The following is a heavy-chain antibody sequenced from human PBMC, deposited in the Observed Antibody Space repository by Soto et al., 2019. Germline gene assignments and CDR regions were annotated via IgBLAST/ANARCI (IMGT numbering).Heavy chain of an antibody. V-gene: IGHV1-69*02. CDR1: GGTFSSYT. D-gene: IGHD2-2*01. J-gene: IGHJ5*02. CDR3: ARVAPAANWFDP. CDR2: IIPILGIA. Sequence: GASVKVSCKASGGTFSSYTISCVRQAPGQGLEWMGRIIPILGIANYAQKFQGRVTITADKSTSTAYMELSSLRSEDTAVYYCARVAPAANWFDPWGQGTLVTVSS.